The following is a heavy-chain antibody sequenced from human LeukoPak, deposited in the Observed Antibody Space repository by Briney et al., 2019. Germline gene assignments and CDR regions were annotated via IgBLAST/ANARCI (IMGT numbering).Heavy chain of an antibody. CDR2: INSGGSST. CDR3: ARGCSGGSCYSSPGWFDP. D-gene: IGHD2-15*01. V-gene: IGHV3-74*01. Sequence: PGGSLRLSCAASGFTFSTYWIHWVRQAPGKGLVWVSHINSGGSSTSYADSVKGRFTISRDNAKNKVYLQMNSLGAEDTAVYYCARGCSGGSCYSSPGWFDPWGQGTLVSVSS. J-gene: IGHJ5*02. CDR1: GFTFSTYW.